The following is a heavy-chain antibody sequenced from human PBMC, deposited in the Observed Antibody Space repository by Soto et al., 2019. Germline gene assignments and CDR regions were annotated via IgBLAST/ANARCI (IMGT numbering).Heavy chain of an antibody. D-gene: IGHD2-15*01. V-gene: IGHV4-31*03. CDR1: GGSISSGGYY. Sequence: PSETLSLTCTVSGGSISSGGYYWSWIRQHPGKGLEWIGYIYYSGSTYYNPSLKSRVTISVDTSKNQFSLKLSSVTAADTAVYYCARVGCSGGSCYSHDQNWFDPWGQGTLVTVSS. CDR2: IYYSGST. J-gene: IGHJ5*02. CDR3: ARVGCSGGSCYSHDQNWFDP.